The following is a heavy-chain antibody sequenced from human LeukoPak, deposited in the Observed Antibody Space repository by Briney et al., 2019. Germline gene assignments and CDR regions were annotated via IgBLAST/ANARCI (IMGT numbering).Heavy chain of an antibody. Sequence: ASVKVSCKASGYTFTSYAMNWVRQAPGQGLEWMGWINTNTGNPTYAQGFTGRFVFSLDTSVSTAYLQISSLKAEDTAVYYCARGIGYCSSTSCYGQGTYYYYGMDVWGQGTRVPVSS. CDR1: GYTFTSYA. D-gene: IGHD2-2*01. V-gene: IGHV7-4-1*02. CDR2: INTNTGNP. J-gene: IGHJ6*02. CDR3: ARGIGYCSSTSCYGQGTYYYYGMDV.